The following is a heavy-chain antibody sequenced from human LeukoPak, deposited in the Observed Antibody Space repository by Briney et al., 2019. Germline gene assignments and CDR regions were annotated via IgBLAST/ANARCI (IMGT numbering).Heavy chain of an antibody. J-gene: IGHJ4*02. D-gene: IGHD3-9*01. Sequence: ASVKVSCKASGYTFTSYAMHWVRQAPGQRLEWMGWINAGNGNTKYSQKFQGRVTITRDTSASTAYMELSSLRSEDMAVYYCARDNDILTGYCCPDYWGQGTLVTVSS. CDR1: GYTFTSYA. CDR2: INAGNGNT. CDR3: ARDNDILTGYCCPDY. V-gene: IGHV1-3*01.